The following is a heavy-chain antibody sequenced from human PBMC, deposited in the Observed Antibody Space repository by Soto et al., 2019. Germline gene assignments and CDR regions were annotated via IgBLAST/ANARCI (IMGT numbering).Heavy chain of an antibody. J-gene: IGHJ4*02. CDR2: ISSSGTTI. Sequence: GGSLRLSCVASGFTFSSYEMNWGRQAPGKGLEWVSYISSSGTTIYYTDSVKGRFTISRDNAKKSLYLQMNSLRAEDTAVYYCVIFGGAAAGHGDYWGQGTLGTVSS. CDR3: VIFGGAAAGHGDY. D-gene: IGHD6-13*01. V-gene: IGHV3-48*03. CDR1: GFTFSSYE.